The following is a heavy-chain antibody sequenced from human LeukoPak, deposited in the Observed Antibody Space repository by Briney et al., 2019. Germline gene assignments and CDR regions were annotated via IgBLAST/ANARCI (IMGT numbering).Heavy chain of an antibody. D-gene: IGHD1-1*01. Sequence: GSLRLSCAASGFTFNYYSMNWVRPAPGKGLEWISSISRLSNYIYYADSVKGRFTISRDNAKNSLYLQMNSLRAEDTAVYYCARDWGNWDFDYWGQGTLVTVSS. CDR1: GFTFNYYS. CDR2: ISRLSNYI. J-gene: IGHJ4*02. V-gene: IGHV3-21*01. CDR3: ARDWGNWDFDY.